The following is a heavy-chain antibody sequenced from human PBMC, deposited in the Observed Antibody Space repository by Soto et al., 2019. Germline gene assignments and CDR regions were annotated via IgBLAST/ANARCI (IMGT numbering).Heavy chain of an antibody. CDR1: GGTFSSYA. J-gene: IGHJ6*02. CDR2: IIPIFGTA. V-gene: IGHV1-69*01. D-gene: IGHD3-3*01. Sequence: QVQLVQSGAEVKKPGSSVKVSCKASGGTFSSYAISWVRQAPGQGLEWMGGIIPIFGTANYAQKFQGRVTITADESTSTAYMELSSLRSEDTAVYYCAREPDFWSVYSVGGMDVWGQGTTVTVSS. CDR3: AREPDFWSVYSVGGMDV.